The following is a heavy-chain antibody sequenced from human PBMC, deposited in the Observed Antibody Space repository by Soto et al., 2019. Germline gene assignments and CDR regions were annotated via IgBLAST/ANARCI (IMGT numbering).Heavy chain of an antibody. J-gene: IGHJ2*01. CDR1: DYTFTSYG. CDR3: AIGVRTDSSWYWYFGL. D-gene: IGHD6-13*01. V-gene: IGHV1-18*01. Sequence: QVPLVQSAAEVKTPGASVKVSCKASDYTFTSYGVTWVRQAPGQGLEWMGWISGKKGNTNYAQRFKGRFTMTTDTSASTAYMEPRGLTSNDTAVYYGAIGVRTDSSWYWYFGLWGPGSLVTVSS. CDR2: ISGKKGNT.